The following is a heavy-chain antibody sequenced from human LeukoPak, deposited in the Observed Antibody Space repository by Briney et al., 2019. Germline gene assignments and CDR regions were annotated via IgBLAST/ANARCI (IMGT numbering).Heavy chain of an antibody. CDR2: MNPNSGNT. CDR1: GYTFTSYD. J-gene: IGHJ3*02. V-gene: IGHV1-8*03. Sequence: GASVKVSCKASGYTFTSYDINWVRQASGQGLEWMGWMNPNSGNTGYAQKFQGRVTITRNTSISTAYMELSSLGSEDTAVYYCARLGDLDAFDIWGQGTMVTVSS. CDR3: ARLGDLDAFDI. D-gene: IGHD2-21*02.